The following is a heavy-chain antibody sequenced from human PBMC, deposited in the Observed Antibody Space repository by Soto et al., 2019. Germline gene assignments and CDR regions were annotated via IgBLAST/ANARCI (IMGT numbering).Heavy chain of an antibody. CDR1: GFTFSSPA. CDR3: ARDPSNSGYALDI. J-gene: IGHJ3*02. D-gene: IGHD1-1*01. V-gene: IGHV3-33*01. Sequence: QEQLVESGGGVVQPGTSLRLSCAASGFTFSSPAMHWVRQAPGKGLEWVAFIWNTGTNKYYTDSVKGRFTISRDNSKNTLYLQMNSLRAEDSAIYYCARDPSNSGYALDIWGQGTLVTVSS. CDR2: IWNTGTNK.